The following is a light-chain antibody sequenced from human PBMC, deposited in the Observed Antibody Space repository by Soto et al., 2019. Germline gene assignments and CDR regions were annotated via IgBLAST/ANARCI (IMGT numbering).Light chain of an antibody. J-gene: IGKJ1*01. CDR3: QQYNDSWS. CDR1: QGISSW. V-gene: IGKV1-5*03. Sequence: DIQMTQSPSTLSASVGDRVTITCRASQGISSWLAWYQQKPGQAPKLIIYKASTLQGGVPSRFSGSGSAADFSLAISGLQPDDSETYYCQQYNDSWSFGQGTKVDIK. CDR2: KAS.